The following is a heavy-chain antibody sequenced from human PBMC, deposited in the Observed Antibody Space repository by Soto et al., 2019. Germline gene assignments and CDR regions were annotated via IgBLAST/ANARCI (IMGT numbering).Heavy chain of an antibody. CDR1: GFTFSSYG. CDR2: TWSDESKK. J-gene: IGHJ4*02. V-gene: IGHV3-33*01. CDR3: VRGRPGPIPTLPLVDW. D-gene: IGHD1-1*01. Sequence: QVQLVESGGGVVQPGRSLRLSCAASGFTFSSYGMHWVRQAPGKGLEWVAITWSDESKKYYADSVQGRFTISRDNAKNTLLLQMESLRAEDTAVYYCVRGRPGPIPTLPLVDWWGPGALVTVSA.